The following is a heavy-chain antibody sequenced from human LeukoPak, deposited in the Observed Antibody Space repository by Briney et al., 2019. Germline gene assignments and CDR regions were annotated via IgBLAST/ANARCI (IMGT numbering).Heavy chain of an antibody. CDR3: ARDSASVAYGMDV. J-gene: IGHJ6*02. V-gene: IGHV3-30-3*01. Sequence: GRSLRLSCAASGFTFSSYAMHWVRQAPGKGLEWVAVISYDGSNKYYADSVEGRFTISRDNSKNTLYLQMNSLRAEDTAVYYCARDSASVAYGMDVWGQGTTVTVSS. CDR2: ISYDGSNK. CDR1: GFTFSSYA. D-gene: IGHD6-19*01.